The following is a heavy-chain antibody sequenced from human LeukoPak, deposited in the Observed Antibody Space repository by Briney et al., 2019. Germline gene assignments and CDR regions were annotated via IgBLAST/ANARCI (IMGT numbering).Heavy chain of an antibody. CDR1: GFTFSSYS. CDR2: ISSSSSYI. J-gene: IGHJ4*02. D-gene: IGHD6-13*01. V-gene: IGHV3-21*01. Sequence: GGSLRLSCAASGFTFSSYSMNWVRQAPGKGLEWVSSISSSSSYIYYADSVKGRFTISRDNANNSLYLQMNSLRAEDTAVYYCTTGIAAAGTDYWGQGTLVTVSS. CDR3: TTGIAAAGTDY.